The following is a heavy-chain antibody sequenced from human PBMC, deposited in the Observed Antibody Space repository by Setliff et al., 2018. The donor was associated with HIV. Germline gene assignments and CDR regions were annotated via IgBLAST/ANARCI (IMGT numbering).Heavy chain of an antibody. CDR2: IIPTFDTA. D-gene: IGHD3-10*01. Sequence: SVKVSCKASGGTFSSSAISWVRQAPGQGLEWMGGIIPTFDTANYAQKFQGRVTITADESTSTAYMELSSLRSEDTAIYYCARKEFSGAFDIWGQGTMVTVSS. V-gene: IGHV1-69*13. CDR3: ARKEFSGAFDI. CDR1: GGTFSSSA. J-gene: IGHJ3*02.